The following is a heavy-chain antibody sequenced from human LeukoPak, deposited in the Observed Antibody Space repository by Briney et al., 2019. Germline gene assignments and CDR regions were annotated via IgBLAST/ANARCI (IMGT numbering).Heavy chain of an antibody. D-gene: IGHD3-16*01. V-gene: IGHV3-23*01. J-gene: IGHJ3*02. CDR1: RFTFNTYA. Sequence: GGSLRLSCAASRFTFNTYAMSWVRQAPGKGLEWVSAISGSGGSTYYADSVKGRFTISRDNSKNTLYLQMNSLRAEDTAAYYCAKDVWGSSSGAFDIWGQGTMVTVSS. CDR3: AKDVWGSSSGAFDI. CDR2: ISGSGGST.